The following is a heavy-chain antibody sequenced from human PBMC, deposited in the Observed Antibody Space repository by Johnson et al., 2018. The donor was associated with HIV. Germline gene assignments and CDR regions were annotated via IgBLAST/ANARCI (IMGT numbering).Heavy chain of an antibody. D-gene: IGHD1-7*01. J-gene: IGHJ3*02. CDR1: GFTFSSYG. CDR3: AKDRWRTEFKLSDNWNYVRHDAFDI. V-gene: IGHV3-33*06. Sequence: QVQLVESGGGVVQPGRSLRLSCAASGFTFSSYGMHWVRQAPGKGLEWVAVIWYDGSNKYYADSVKGRFTISRDNSKNTLYLQMNSLRAEETAVYYCAKDRWRTEFKLSDNWNYVRHDAFDIWGQGTMVTVSS. CDR2: IWYDGSNK.